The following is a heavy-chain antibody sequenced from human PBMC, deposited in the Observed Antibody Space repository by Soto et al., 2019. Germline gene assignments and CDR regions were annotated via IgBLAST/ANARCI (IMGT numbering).Heavy chain of an antibody. J-gene: IGHJ5*02. CDR3: AAESTDFWSGYPFDP. D-gene: IGHD3-3*01. Sequence: SVKVSCKASGFTFTSSAMQWVRQARGQRLEWIGWIVVGSGNTNYAQKFQERVTITRDMSTSTAYMELSSPRSEDTAVYYCAAESTDFWSGYPFDPWGQGTLVTVSS. V-gene: IGHV1-58*02. CDR2: IVVGSGNT. CDR1: GFTFTSSA.